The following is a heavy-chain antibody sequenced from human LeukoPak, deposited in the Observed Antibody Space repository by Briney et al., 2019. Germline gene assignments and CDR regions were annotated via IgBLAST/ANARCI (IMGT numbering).Heavy chain of an antibody. D-gene: IGHD2-21*01. CDR3: AKFLPTHIVVANYYFDY. CDR1: GLPFSSYS. J-gene: IGHJ4*02. V-gene: IGHV3-23*01. Sequence: GGSLSLSCAASGLPFSSYSMSWVRRARGKGLGWVSAIGGSGGSTYYADSVKGRFTISRDNSKNTLYLQMNGLRAEDTAVYYCAKFLPTHIVVANYYFDYWGQGTLVTVSS. CDR2: IGGSGGST.